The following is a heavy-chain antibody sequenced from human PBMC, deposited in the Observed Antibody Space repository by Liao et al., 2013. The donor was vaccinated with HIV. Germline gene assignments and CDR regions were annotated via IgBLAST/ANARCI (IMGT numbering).Heavy chain of an antibody. V-gene: IGHV4-34*01. J-gene: IGHJ4*02. CDR1: GGSFSGYY. Sequence: QVQLQQWGAGLLKPSETLSLTCAVYGGSFSGYYWTWIRQPPGKGLEWIGDINHSGSTNFNPSLKSRVTISVDTSKNQFSLKLTSVTAADTAVYYCARGSGYSYGRRGDYWGQGTLVTVSS. CDR2: INHSGST. CDR3: ARGSGYSYGRRGDY. D-gene: IGHD5-18*01.